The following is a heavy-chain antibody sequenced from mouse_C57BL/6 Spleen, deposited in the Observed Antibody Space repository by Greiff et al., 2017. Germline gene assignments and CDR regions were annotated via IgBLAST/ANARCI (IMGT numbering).Heavy chain of an antibody. CDR1: GFNIKDYY. V-gene: IGHV14-2*01. D-gene: IGHD1-1*01. J-gene: IGHJ4*01. Sequence: VQLQQSGAELVKPGASVKLSCTASGFNIKDYYMHWVKQRTEQGLEWIGRIDPEDGETKYAPKFQGKATITADTSCNTAYLQLSSLTSEDTAVYYCARDTTVVATNYYAMDYWGQGTSVTVSS. CDR2: IDPEDGET. CDR3: ARDTTVVATNYYAMDY.